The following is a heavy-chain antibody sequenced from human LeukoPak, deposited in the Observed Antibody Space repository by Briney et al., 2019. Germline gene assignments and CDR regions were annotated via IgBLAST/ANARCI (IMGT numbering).Heavy chain of an antibody. D-gene: IGHD3-3*01. Sequence: PSETLSLTCAVYGGSFSAYYWSWIRQPPGKGLEWIGEINHSGSTNYNPSLKSRVTISLDTSKNQFSLKLSSVTAADTAVYYCARAPRGYGSIFGVVAVRDAFDIWGQGTMVTVSS. CDR2: INHSGST. CDR1: GGSFSAYY. CDR3: ARAPRGYGSIFGVVAVRDAFDI. V-gene: IGHV4-34*01. J-gene: IGHJ3*02.